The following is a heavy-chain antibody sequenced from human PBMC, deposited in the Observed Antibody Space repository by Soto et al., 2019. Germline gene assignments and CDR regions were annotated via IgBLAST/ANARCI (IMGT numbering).Heavy chain of an antibody. CDR3: ARDHHRYSGYDYVVY. Sequence: QVQLVESGGGLVKPGGSLRLSCAASGFTFSDYYMSWIRQAPGKGLEWVSYISSSSSYTNYADSVKGRFTISRDNAKNSLYLQMNSLRAEDTAVYYCARDHHRYSGYDYVVYWGQGPLVTVSS. V-gene: IGHV3-11*05. D-gene: IGHD5-12*01. J-gene: IGHJ4*02. CDR2: ISSSSSYT. CDR1: GFTFSDYY.